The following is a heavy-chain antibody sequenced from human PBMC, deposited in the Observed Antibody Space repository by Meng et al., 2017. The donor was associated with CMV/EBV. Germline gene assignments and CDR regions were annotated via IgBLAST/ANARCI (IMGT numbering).Heavy chain of an antibody. J-gene: IGHJ4*02. CDR1: GFTLSSYA. CDR2: IYSGGSST. V-gene: IGHV3-23*03. D-gene: IGHD3-22*01. CDR3: AKDNSSYDSSGYLDY. Sequence: GGSLCPSCAVYGFTLSSYAMSWVRQAPGKGLEWVSVIYSGGSSTYYADSVKGRFTISRDNSKNTLYLQMNSLRAEDTAVYYCAKDNSSYDSSGYLDYWGQGTLVTVSS.